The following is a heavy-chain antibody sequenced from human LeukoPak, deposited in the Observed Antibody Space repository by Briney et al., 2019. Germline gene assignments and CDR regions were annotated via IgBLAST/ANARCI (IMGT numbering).Heavy chain of an antibody. D-gene: IGHD3-3*01. V-gene: IGHV3-74*01. CDR3: VRERNNFWSGHHSIFDS. J-gene: IGHJ4*02. CDR1: GFTFSSYW. CDR2: INSDGSST. Sequence: SGGSLRPSCAASGFTFSSYWMHWVRQAPGKGLVWVSRINSDGSSTSYADSVKGRFTFSRDNAENTLFLEMSSLRVEDTAVYYCVRERNNFWSGHHSIFDSWGQGTLVTVSS.